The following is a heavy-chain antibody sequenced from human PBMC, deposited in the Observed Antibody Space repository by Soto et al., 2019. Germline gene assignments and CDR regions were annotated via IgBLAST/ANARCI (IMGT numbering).Heavy chain of an antibody. CDR3: ARGRIVAGTVDY. V-gene: IGHV1-8*01. J-gene: IGHJ4*02. CDR2: MNPSTGST. Sequence: QVQLVQSGAEVKKPGASVKVSCKASGYTFTSYDIKWVRQATGQGLEWMGWMNPSTGSTGFAQKFQGRVTMISNTSISTAYIELSSLTSEDTAVYYCARGRIVAGTVDYWGQGTLVTVSS. D-gene: IGHD1-7*01. CDR1: GYTFTSYD.